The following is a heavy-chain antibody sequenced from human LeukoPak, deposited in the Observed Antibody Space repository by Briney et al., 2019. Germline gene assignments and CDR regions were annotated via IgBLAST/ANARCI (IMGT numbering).Heavy chain of an antibody. J-gene: IGHJ6*03. CDR2: FNRGGRST. D-gene: IGHD1-26*01. V-gene: IGHV3-74*01. CDR3: ARDPYNGNYGHYYYYYMDV. Sequence: WGAPRLSLGASRVSLNSYLVHWVRPTPGEGGVVVSRFNRGGRSTSSADSVKGRFTISRDNAKNTLYLQINSLRAEDTAVYYCARDPYNGNYGHYYYYYMDVWGKGTTVTISS. CDR1: RVSLNSYL.